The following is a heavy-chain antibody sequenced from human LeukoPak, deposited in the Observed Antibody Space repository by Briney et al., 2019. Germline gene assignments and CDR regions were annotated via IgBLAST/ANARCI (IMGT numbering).Heavy chain of an antibody. CDR1: GGFVNTFY. Sequence: SETLSLTCTVSGGFVNTFYWSWIRQSPGKGLEWLGFIYFSGSTNYNPSLKSRVTISVDTDHNQFSLQLRSVTAEDPAVYFCARGPNTADYWGQGILVTVSS. CDR2: IYFSGST. D-gene: IGHD2-21*02. J-gene: IGHJ4*02. V-gene: IGHV4-59*02. CDR3: ARGPNTADY.